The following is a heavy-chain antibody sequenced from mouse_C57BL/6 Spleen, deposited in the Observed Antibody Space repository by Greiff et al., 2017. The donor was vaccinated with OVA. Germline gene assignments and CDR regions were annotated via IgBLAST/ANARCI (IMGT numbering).Heavy chain of an antibody. Sequence: QVQLQQSGPELVKPGASVKLSCKASGYTFTSYDINWVKQRPGQGLEWIGCIYPRDGSTKYNEKFKGKATLTVDTSSSTAYMELHSLTSEDSAVYFCAREDGYYLDYWGQGTTLTVAS. CDR1: GYTFTSYD. CDR3: AREDGYYLDY. D-gene: IGHD2-3*01. CDR2: IYPRDGST. V-gene: IGHV1-85*01. J-gene: IGHJ2*01.